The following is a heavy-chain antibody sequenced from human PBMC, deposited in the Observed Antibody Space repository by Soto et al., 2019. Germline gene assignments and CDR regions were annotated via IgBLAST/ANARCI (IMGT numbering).Heavy chain of an antibody. J-gene: IGHJ4*02. CDR1: GLTFSYYA. CDR3: AIRTGGVYFDY. V-gene: IGHV3-23*01. CDR2: IDARGDSA. Sequence: GGSLRLSCAASGLTFSYYATSWVRQAPGKGLEWVSAIDARGDSAYYADSVKGRFTISRDNSKDTLYLQVNSLRAEDTAIYYCAIRTGGVYFDYWGQGTLVTVSS. D-gene: IGHD7-27*01.